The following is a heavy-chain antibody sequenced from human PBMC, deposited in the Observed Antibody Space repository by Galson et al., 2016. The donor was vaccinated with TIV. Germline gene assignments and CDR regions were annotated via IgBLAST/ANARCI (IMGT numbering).Heavy chain of an antibody. D-gene: IGHD3-10*01. V-gene: IGHV1-69*13. CDR1: GDTFASYA. Sequence: SVKVSCKASGDTFASYAFSWVRQAPGQGLEVMGRIIPILGSSDYAQRFQGRVTITADASTSTVYMELRSLRPEDTAMYYCARVRFGELSGYYYYMDVWGKGTTVTVSS. CDR3: ARVRFGELSGYYYYMDV. J-gene: IGHJ6*03. CDR2: IIPILGSS.